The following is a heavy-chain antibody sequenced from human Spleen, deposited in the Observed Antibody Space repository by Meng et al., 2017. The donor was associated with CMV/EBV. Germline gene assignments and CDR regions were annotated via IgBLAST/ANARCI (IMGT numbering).Heavy chain of an antibody. D-gene: IGHD3-10*01. CDR1: GYTFVHND. J-gene: IGHJ4*02. Sequence: SCKASGYTFVHNDINWVRQAPGQGLEWMGWINPHNGNSSLAQKVQDRVTMTTDTSTSTAYMELRSLGSDDTAVYFCARGWFSHYFDYWGQGTLVTVSS. V-gene: IGHV1-18*01. CDR3: ARGWFSHYFDY. CDR2: INPHNGNS.